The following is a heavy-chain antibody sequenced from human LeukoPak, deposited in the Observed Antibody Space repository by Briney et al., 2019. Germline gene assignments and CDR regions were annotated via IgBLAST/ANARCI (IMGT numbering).Heavy chain of an antibody. D-gene: IGHD3-10*01. V-gene: IGHV3-30*02. CDR1: GFTLRSYG. Sequence: QPGVSLRLYCAASGFTLRSYGMHWVRQAPGKGLEWVAFIRYDGSHKYYGDSVKGRFTISRDNSKNTLYLQMNSLRAEDTAAYYCANLPIRGSGSYYTDYWGRGTLVTVSS. CDR3: ANLPIRGSGSYYTDY. J-gene: IGHJ4*02. CDR2: IRYDGSHK.